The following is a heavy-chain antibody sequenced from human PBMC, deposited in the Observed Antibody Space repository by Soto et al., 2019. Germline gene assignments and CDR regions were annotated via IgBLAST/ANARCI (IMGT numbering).Heavy chain of an antibody. D-gene: IGHD3-10*01. CDR2: IYWDDDK. V-gene: IGHV2-5*02. Sequence: QITLKESGPSLVKPTQTLTLTCTFSGFSLGTTGVGVGWIRQPPGKDLEWLAVIYWDDDKRYSPSVMTRLTIIKDTSKNQVVLIMTNMEPVDTATYYCAHWFYTYTGYFDYWGQGILVTVSS. J-gene: IGHJ4*02. CDR1: GFSLGTTGVG. CDR3: AHWFYTYTGYFDY.